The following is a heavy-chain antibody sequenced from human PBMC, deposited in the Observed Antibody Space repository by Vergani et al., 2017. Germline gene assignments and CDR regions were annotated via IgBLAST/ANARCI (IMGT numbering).Heavy chain of an antibody. J-gene: IGHJ3*01. CDR2: IIPISGSA. D-gene: IGHD5-18*01. V-gene: IGHV1-69*12. CDR3: VSSGYRCGGGLYF. CDR1: GTTFSNYV. Sequence: QVQLVQSGPEVKKPGSSVKVSCKTSGTTFSNYVTSWVRQAPGQGLDYMGGIIPISGSARYAQRFRGRVTITADESTTTVYMDPSSLRSDATAVYYCVSSGYRCGGGLYFWGQGTRVTVSS.